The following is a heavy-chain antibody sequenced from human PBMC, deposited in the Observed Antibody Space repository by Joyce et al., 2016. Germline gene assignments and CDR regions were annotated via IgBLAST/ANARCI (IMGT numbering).Heavy chain of an antibody. Sequence: EVQLVESGGGLVQPGGSLRLSCAASGFTFSSYWMYWVRKAPGKGLVWVSRINRDGSNTTYADSVKCRFTISRDNAKNTLYLQMNSLRAEDTAVYYCARLRRWSGPSDCWGQGTLVTVSS. CDR3: ARLRRWSGPSDC. CDR2: INRDGSNT. V-gene: IGHV3-74*03. J-gene: IGHJ4*02. D-gene: IGHD4-23*01. CDR1: GFTFSSYW.